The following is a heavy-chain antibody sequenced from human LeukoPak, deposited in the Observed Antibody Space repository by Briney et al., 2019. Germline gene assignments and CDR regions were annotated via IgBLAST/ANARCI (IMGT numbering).Heavy chain of an antibody. CDR2: IIPIFGTA. D-gene: IGHD3-3*01. Sequence: GASVNVSCKASGGTFSSYAISWVRQAPGQGLEWMGGIIPIFGTANYAQKFQGRVTITRNTSISTAYMELSSLRSEDTAVYYCARGRGVTYYDFWSGSPNWFDPWGQGTLVTVSS. CDR3: ARGRGVTYYDFWSGSPNWFDP. CDR1: GGTFSSYA. J-gene: IGHJ5*02. V-gene: IGHV1-69*05.